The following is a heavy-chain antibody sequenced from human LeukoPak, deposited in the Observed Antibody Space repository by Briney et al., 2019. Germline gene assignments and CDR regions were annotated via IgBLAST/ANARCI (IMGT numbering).Heavy chain of an antibody. CDR2: ISSSGSTI. Sequence: GGSLRLSCAASGFTFSSYEMHWVRQAPGKGLEWVSYISSSGSTIYYADSVRGRFTIFRDNSKNTLYLQMNSLRADDTAVYYCARARATVTRISSFDIWGQGTMVTVSS. V-gene: IGHV3-48*03. CDR1: GFTFSSYE. CDR3: ARARATVTRISSFDI. D-gene: IGHD4-17*01. J-gene: IGHJ3*02.